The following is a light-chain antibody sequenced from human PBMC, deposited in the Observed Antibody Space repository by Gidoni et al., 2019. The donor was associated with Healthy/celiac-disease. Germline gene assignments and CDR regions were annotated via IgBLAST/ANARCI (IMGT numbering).Light chain of an antibody. CDR2: AAS. CDR1: QSISSY. V-gene: IGKV1-39*01. Sequence: DIQMTQSPSSLSASVGDRVTITCRASQSISSYLNWYHQKTGKATKLLIYAASCLQRGVPSRFSGSGSGKEFTLTISSRQPEDFATYYCQQSYSTTRLTFXGXTKVEIK. CDR3: QQSYSTTRLT. J-gene: IGKJ4*01.